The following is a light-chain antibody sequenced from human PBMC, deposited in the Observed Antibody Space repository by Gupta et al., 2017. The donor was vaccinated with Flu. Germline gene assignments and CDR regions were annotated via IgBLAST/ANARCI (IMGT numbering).Light chain of an antibody. J-gene: IGLJ3*02. CDR3: QYYARSNQGV. V-gene: IGLV6-57*01. Sequence: QTYPHPVSESLAKTVTISCTRSSGSIASNYVQWYQQRPGSSPTTVIYEDNQRPSGVPDRFSGSIDSSSNPASITISGLKTEDESYSDCQYYARSNQGVFGGGTKLTVL. CDR2: EDN. CDR1: SGSIASNY.